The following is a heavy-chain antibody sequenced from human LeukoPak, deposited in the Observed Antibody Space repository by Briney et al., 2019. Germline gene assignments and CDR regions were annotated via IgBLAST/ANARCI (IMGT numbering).Heavy chain of an antibody. Sequence: GASVKVSCKASGYTFTSYDFNWVRQATGQRPEWMGWMSPNSGDTGYAQKFQDRVTMTRNTSISTAYMELSSLRSDDTAVYYCASLVVPAATNQLAAADNPLYYYYGMDVWGQGTTVTVSS. J-gene: IGHJ6*02. CDR1: GYTFTSYD. CDR2: MSPNSGDT. CDR3: ASLVVPAATNQLAAADNPLYYYYGMDV. D-gene: IGHD2-2*01. V-gene: IGHV1-8*01.